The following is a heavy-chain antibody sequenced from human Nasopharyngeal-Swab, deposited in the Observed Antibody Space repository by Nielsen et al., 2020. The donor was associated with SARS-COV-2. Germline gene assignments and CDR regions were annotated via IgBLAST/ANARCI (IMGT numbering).Heavy chain of an antibody. CDR1: AGSIRSHF. D-gene: IGHD3-3*01. V-gene: IGHV4-59*11. CDR3: ARAGTIFGEFIIHFDY. CDR2: IYYSGRT. J-gene: IGHJ4*02. Sequence: SETLSLTCTVSAGSIRSHFWSWIRQPPGKGLEWIGYIYYSGRTNYNPSLKSRVTISVDTSKNQFSLKLSSVSAADTVVYYCARAGTIFGEFIIHFDYWGQGTLVTVSS.